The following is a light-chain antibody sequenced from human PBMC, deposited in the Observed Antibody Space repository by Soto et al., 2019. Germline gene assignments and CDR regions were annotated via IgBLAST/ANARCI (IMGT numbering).Light chain of an antibody. CDR3: QQYHSWT. V-gene: IGKV1-5*03. CDR2: TAS. Sequence: DIQMTQSPSTLAASVGDRVTITCRASQSISSWIAWYQQKPGKAPKLLIYTASSLQSGVPSRFSGSGSGTEFTRGIGSLQPDDFATYYCQQYHSWTFGQGTKVEVK. J-gene: IGKJ1*01. CDR1: QSISSW.